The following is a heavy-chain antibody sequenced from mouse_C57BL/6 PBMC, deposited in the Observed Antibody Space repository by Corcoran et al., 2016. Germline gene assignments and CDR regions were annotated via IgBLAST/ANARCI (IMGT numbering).Heavy chain of an antibody. CDR2: ISYDGSN. Sequence: DVQLQESGPGLVKPSQSLSLPCSVTGYSITSGYYWNWIRQFPGNKLEWMGYISYDGSNNYNPSLKNRISITRDTSKNQFFLKLNSVTTEDTATYYCARGPGAMDYWGQGTSVTVSS. CDR3: ARGPGAMDY. CDR1: GYSITSGYY. V-gene: IGHV3-6*01. J-gene: IGHJ4*01.